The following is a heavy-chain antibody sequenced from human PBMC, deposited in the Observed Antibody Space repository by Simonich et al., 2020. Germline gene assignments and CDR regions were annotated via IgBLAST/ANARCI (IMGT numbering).Heavy chain of an antibody. CDR3: AREGAGNDAFDI. CDR1: GFTFSSYA. Sequence: QVQLVESGGGVVQPGRSLRLSCAASGFTFSSYAMHWVRQAQGKGLGGVAVISNDGRNKYYADSVKGRFTISRDNSKNTLYLQMNSLRAEDTAVYYCAREGAGNDAFDIWGQGTMVTVSS. CDR2: ISNDGRNK. J-gene: IGHJ3*02. D-gene: IGHD1-26*01. V-gene: IGHV3-30*04.